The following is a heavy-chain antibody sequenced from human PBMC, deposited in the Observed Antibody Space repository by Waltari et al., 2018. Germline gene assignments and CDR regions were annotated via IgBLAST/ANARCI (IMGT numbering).Heavy chain of an antibody. CDR3: AAEQQLVTRPPTHGAFDT. Sequence: VQLVQSGAEVKMPGYSVKVSCKAAGVAFRSKSISWVRQAPGQGLEWMGGISPRLGMANYGHRCDGRVKINADESTSTDYMARRSRRCADTAVYYWAAEQQLVTRPPTHGAFDTWGQGTMVTVSS. CDR1: GVAFRSKS. J-gene: IGHJ3*02. D-gene: IGHD6-13*01. CDR2: ISPRLGMA. V-gene: IGHV1-69*04.